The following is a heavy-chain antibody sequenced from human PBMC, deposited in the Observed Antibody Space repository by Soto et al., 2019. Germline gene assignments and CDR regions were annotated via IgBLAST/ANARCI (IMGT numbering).Heavy chain of an antibody. V-gene: IGHV3-74*01. CDR3: ARDPGYSSSSIDY. J-gene: IGHJ4*02. CDR1: GFTFSSYW. Sequence: VGSLRLSCAASGFTFSSYWMHWVRQAPGKGLVWVSRISSDGSSRSYADSVKGRFTVSRDNAKNTLYLQMSSLRAEDTAVYYCARDPGYSSSSIDYWGQGTLVTVSS. CDR2: ISSDGSSR. D-gene: IGHD6-6*01.